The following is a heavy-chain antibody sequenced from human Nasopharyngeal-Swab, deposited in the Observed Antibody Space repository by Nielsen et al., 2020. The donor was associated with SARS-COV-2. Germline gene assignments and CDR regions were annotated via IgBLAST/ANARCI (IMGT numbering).Heavy chain of an antibody. CDR3: ARDSYRDAFDI. CDR1: GGSISSYY. Sequence: GSLRLSCTVSGGSISSYYWSWIRQPPGKGLEWIGYIYYSGSTNYNPSLKSRVTISVDTSNYQFSLRLSSVTAADTAVYYCARDSYRDAFDIWGQGTMATVSS. CDR2: IYYSGST. V-gene: IGHV4-59*13. J-gene: IGHJ3*02.